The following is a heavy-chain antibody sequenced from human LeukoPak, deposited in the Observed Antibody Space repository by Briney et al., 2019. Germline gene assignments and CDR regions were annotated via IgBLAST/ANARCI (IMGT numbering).Heavy chain of an antibody. CDR1: GYTFTTYG. V-gene: IGHV1-69*04. J-gene: IGHJ4*02. Sequence: SVKVSCKASGYTFTTYGINWVRQAPGQGLEWMGRIIPILGIANYAQKFQGRVTITADKSTSTAYMELSSLRSEDTAVYYCARPSGLAAADDYWGQGTLVTVSS. D-gene: IGHD6-13*01. CDR3: ARPSGLAAADDY. CDR2: IIPILGIA.